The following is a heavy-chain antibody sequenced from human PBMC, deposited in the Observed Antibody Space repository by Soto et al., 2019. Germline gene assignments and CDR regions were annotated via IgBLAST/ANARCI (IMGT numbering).Heavy chain of an antibody. Sequence: ASVKVSFKASGYTFTGYYMHWLRQAPGQGLEWMGWINPNSGGTNYAQKFQGRVTMTRDTSISTAYMELSRLRSDDTAVYYCASTGDYYYYGMDVWGQGTTVTSP. CDR3: ASTGDYYYYGMDV. J-gene: IGHJ6*02. CDR1: GYTFTGYY. D-gene: IGHD4-17*01. CDR2: INPNSGGT. V-gene: IGHV1-2*02.